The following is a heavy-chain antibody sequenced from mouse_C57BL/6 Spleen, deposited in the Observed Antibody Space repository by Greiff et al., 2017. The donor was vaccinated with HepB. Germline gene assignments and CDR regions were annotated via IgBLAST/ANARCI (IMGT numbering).Heavy chain of an antibody. Sequence: EVKLMESGGGLVKPGGSLKLSCAASGFTFSSYAMSWVRQTPEKRLEWVATISDGGSYTYYPDNVKGRFTISRDNAKNNLYLQMSHLKSEDTAMYYCARGTMVRDFDYWGQGTTLTVSS. CDR3: ARGTMVRDFDY. CDR2: ISDGGSYT. V-gene: IGHV5-4*03. J-gene: IGHJ2*01. CDR1: GFTFSSYA. D-gene: IGHD2-2*01.